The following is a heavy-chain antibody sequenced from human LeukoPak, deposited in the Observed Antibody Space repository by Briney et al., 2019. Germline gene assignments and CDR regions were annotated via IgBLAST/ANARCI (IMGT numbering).Heavy chain of an antibody. Sequence: GGSLRLSCAASGFTFSSYGMHWVRQAPGKGLEWVAVIWYDGSNKYYADSVKGRFTISRDNSKNTLYLQMNSLRAEDTAVYYCAKDHYYDSSGTPIGFDYWGQGTLVTVSS. CDR1: GFTFSSYG. V-gene: IGHV3-33*06. CDR3: AKDHYYDSSGTPIGFDY. CDR2: IWYDGSNK. D-gene: IGHD3-22*01. J-gene: IGHJ4*02.